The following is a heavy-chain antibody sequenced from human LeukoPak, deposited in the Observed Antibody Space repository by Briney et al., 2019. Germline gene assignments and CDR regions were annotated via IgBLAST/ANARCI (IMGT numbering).Heavy chain of an antibody. CDR1: GFSVGTNY. Sequence: GGSLRLSCAASGFSVGTNYMTWVRQAPGKGLEWVSGINWNGGSTGYADSVKGRFTISRDNAKNSLYLQMNSLRAEDTALYYCARDSSGYFGYYYYYYMDVWGKGTTVTVSS. D-gene: IGHD3-22*01. V-gene: IGHV3-20*04. CDR3: ARDSSGYFGYYYYYYMDV. CDR2: INWNGGST. J-gene: IGHJ6*03.